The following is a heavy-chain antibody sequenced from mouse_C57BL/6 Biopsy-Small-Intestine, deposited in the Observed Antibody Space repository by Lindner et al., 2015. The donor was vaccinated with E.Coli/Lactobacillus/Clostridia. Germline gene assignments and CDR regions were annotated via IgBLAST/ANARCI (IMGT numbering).Heavy chain of an antibody. V-gene: IGHV14-3*01. CDR1: GFNIKHDY. J-gene: IGHJ2*01. Sequence: VQLQESGAELVRPGASVKLSCTASGFNIKHDYMHWVKQRPEQALEWIGRIDPANGDVRSAPKIQDKATITADTSSNTAYLHLSSLTSEDTAVYYCVREIPITPWFFAYWGQGTTLTVSS. CDR2: IDPANGDV. D-gene: IGHD1-1*01. CDR3: VREIPITPWFFAY.